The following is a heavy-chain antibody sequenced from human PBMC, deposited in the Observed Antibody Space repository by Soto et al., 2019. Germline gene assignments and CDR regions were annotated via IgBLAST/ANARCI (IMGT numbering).Heavy chain of an antibody. D-gene: IGHD3-9*01. J-gene: IGHJ6*02. V-gene: IGHV4-31*03. CDR3: ARESPLLRYFDWLSSGGHYYGIDV. CDR2: IYYSGST. CDR1: GGSISSGGYY. Sequence: PLETLSLTCTVSGGSISSGGYYWSWIRQHPGKGLEWIGYIYYSGSTYYNPSLKSRVTISVDTSKNQFSLKLSSVTAADTAVYYCARESPLLRYFDWLSSGGHYYGIDVWGQGTTVTVSS.